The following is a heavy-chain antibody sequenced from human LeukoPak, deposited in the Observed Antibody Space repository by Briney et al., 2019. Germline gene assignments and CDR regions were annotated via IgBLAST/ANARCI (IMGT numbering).Heavy chain of an antibody. Sequence: SVKVSCKASGGTFSSYAISWVRQAPGQGLEWMGRIIPILGIANYAQKFQGRVTITADETTSTAYMELSSLRSEDTAVYYCARVSMAAASLYYYYYMDVWGKGTTVTVSS. CDR3: ARVSMAAASLYYYYYMDV. CDR2: IIPILGIA. CDR1: GGTFSSYA. D-gene: IGHD6-13*01. J-gene: IGHJ6*03. V-gene: IGHV1-69*04.